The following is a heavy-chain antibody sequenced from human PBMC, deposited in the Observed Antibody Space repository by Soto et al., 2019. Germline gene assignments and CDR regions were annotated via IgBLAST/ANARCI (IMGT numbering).Heavy chain of an antibody. J-gene: IGHJ5*02. CDR3: ARGRATTPRGFDP. Sequence: KASETLSLTCTVSGGSISSGDYYWSWIRQPPGKGLEWIGYIYYSGSTYYNPSLKSRVTISVDTSKNQFSLKLSSVTAADTAVYYCARGRATTPRGFDPWGQGTLVTVSS. D-gene: IGHD1-1*01. CDR2: IYYSGST. CDR1: GGSISSGDYY. V-gene: IGHV4-30-4*01.